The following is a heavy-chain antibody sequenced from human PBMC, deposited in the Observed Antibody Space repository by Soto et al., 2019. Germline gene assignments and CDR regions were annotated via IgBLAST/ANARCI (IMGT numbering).Heavy chain of an antibody. D-gene: IGHD6-13*01. CDR2: IYYSGST. J-gene: IGHJ6*02. CDR1: GGSISSGGYY. CDR3: ARDVSKQQLARGIIDYGMDV. V-gene: IGHV4-31*03. Sequence: TLSLTCTVSGGSISSGGYYWSWIRQHPGKGLEWIGYIYYSGSTYYNPSLKSRVTISVDTSKNQFSLKLSSVTAADTAVYYCARDVSKQQLARGIIDYGMDVWGQGTTVTVSS.